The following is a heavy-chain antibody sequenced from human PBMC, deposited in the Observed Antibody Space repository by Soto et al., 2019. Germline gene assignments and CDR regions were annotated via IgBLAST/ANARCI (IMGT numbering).Heavy chain of an antibody. CDR3: ARSLMTTVTINYYYGMDV. CDR2: ISSSSSYI. Sequence: EVQLVESGGGLVKPGGSLRLSCAASGFTFSSYSMNWVRQAPGKGLEWVSSISSSSSYIYYADSVKGRFTISRDNAKNSLYLQMNSLRAEDTAVYHCARSLMTTVTINYYYGMDVWGQGTTVTVSS. V-gene: IGHV3-21*01. CDR1: GFTFSSYS. D-gene: IGHD4-17*01. J-gene: IGHJ6*02.